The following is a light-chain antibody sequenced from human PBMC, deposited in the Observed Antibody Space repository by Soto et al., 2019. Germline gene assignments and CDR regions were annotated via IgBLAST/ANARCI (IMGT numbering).Light chain of an antibody. J-gene: IGKJ2*01. CDR2: GAS. Sequence: EIVLTQSPGTLSLSPGERATFSCRASQSVDSSYTAWYQQKPGQAPRLLIYGASNRATGIPDRFSGTGSGTDFTLTISRLEPEDFAVYYCQQYGTSPPLYTFGQGTKLEI. CDR3: QQYGTSPPLYT. V-gene: IGKV3-20*01. CDR1: QSVDSSY.